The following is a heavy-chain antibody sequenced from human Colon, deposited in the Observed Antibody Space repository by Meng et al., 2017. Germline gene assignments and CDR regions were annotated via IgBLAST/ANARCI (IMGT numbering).Heavy chain of an antibody. V-gene: IGHV3-72*01. Sequence: EVQLVESGGGLVQPGGSLRLSCVASGFTFSDHYLDWVRQAPGQGLEWVGRSRNKASSYNTEYAASVKGRFTVSRDESKNTLYLQMNSLESEDTAVYYCAKLCNTASCYFDDWGQGTLVTVSS. CDR3: AKLCNTASCYFDD. CDR1: GFTFSDHY. CDR2: SRNKASSYNT. J-gene: IGHJ4*02. D-gene: IGHD2-21*02.